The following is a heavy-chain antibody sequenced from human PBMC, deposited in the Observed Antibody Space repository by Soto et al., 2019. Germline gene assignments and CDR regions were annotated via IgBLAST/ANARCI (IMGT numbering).Heavy chain of an antibody. V-gene: IGHV1-46*01. CDR2: INPGGGSA. Sequence: QVDLVQSGAEVKKPGXXXTISCKASGSAITRYYIHWVRQAPGRGLEWMGIINPGGGSASYAQKFQDRVTIDKDTSTGTVYMDLRSLRTEDTAVYYCARDTSGWSLNGLDVWGQGTTVNVSS. J-gene: IGHJ6*02. CDR3: ARDTSGWSLNGLDV. D-gene: IGHD6-19*01. CDR1: GSAITRYY.